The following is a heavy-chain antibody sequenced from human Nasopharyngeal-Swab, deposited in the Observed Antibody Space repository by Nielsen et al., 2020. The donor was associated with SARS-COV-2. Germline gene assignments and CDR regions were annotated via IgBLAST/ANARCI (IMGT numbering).Heavy chain of an antibody. CDR2: IYSGGST. J-gene: IGHJ4*02. CDR3: ARDMGGMEDY. CDR1: AFTVSSNY. V-gene: IGHV3-53*01. D-gene: IGHD3-16*01. Sequence: GESLKISCAASAFTVSSNYMSWVRQAPGKGLEWVSVIYSGGSTYYADSVKGRFTISRDNPKNTLYLQMNSLRAEDTAVYYCARDMGGMEDYWSQGTLVTVSS.